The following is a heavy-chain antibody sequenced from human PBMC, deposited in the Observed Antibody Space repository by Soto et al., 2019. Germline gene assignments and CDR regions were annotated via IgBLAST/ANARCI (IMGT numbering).Heavy chain of an antibody. CDR3: ARMRPTGWHDYYYCGMDV. V-gene: IGHV4-59*01. J-gene: IGHJ6*02. CDR2: IYYRGST. Sequence: WTWIRQPPGKGLEWIGCIYYRGSTYYNPSLKSRVTISVDTSKNQFSLRLSSVTAADTAVYYCARMRPTGWHDYYYCGMDVWGQGTTVTVSS. D-gene: IGHD6-19*01.